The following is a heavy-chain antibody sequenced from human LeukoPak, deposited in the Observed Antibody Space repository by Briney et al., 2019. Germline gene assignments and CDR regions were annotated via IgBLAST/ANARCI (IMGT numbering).Heavy chain of an antibody. CDR3: ATSHDSACNT. CDR1: GFAFSDFW. Sequence: PGGSLRLTCTASGFAFSDFWMSWVRQAPGKGLEWVANIRHDGNAKNYVPSVRGGFTISRDNAKNSLYLQMNSRTVEDTAVYHCATSHDSACNTGGQETLVTVSS. CDR2: IRHDGNAK. V-gene: IGHV3-7*01. D-gene: IGHD2/OR15-2a*01. J-gene: IGHJ4*02.